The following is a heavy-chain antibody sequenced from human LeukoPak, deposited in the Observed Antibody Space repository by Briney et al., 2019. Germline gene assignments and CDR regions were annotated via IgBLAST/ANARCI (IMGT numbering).Heavy chain of an antibody. Sequence: GGSLRLSCAASGFTVSSNYMSWVRQAPGKGLDWVSVIFSGGTTYYADSVKGRFTISRDNSKNTLYLQMNSLRAEDTAVYYCAREGNYYDMDVWGQGTTVTVSS. CDR2: IFSGGTT. CDR3: AREGNYYDMDV. J-gene: IGHJ6*02. CDR1: GFTVSSNY. V-gene: IGHV3-53*01.